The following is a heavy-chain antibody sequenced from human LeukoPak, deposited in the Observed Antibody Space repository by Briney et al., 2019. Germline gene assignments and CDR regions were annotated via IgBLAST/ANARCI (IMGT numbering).Heavy chain of an antibody. CDR2: ICGSGGST. V-gene: IGHV3-23*01. Sequence: GGSLRLSCAASGFTFSRYAMSGVRQAPGKGLEWVSAICGSGGSTYYTDSVKGRFTISRDNSKHTLYLQMNSLRAEDTAVYYCAKSGYFVWLLPYYYYGMDVWGQGNTVTVSS. CDR1: GFTFSRYA. D-gene: IGHD3-9*01. J-gene: IGHJ6*02. CDR3: AKSGYFVWLLPYYYYGMDV.